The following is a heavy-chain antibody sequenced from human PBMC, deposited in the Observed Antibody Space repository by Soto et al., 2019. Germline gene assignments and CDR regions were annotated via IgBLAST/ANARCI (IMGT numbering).Heavy chain of an antibody. J-gene: IGHJ4*02. CDR3: AKGTTLIYYFDF. Sequence: GGSLRLSCAASGFTFKTYAMNWVRQAPGKGLEWVSTVTGSGSNTYYADSVKGRFTISRDNSMNTLYLQMNSLRADDTAIYYCAKGTTLIYYFDFWGQGTLVTVSS. CDR2: VTGSGSNT. D-gene: IGHD1-26*01. V-gene: IGHV3-23*01. CDR1: GFTFKTYA.